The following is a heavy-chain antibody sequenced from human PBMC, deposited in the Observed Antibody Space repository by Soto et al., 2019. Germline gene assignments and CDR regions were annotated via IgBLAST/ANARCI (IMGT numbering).Heavy chain of an antibody. CDR3: ATFGILFIWFGELDY. J-gene: IGHJ4*02. CDR1: GYTLTELS. V-gene: IGHV1-24*01. Sequence: ASVKVSCKVSGYTLTELSMHWVRQAPGKGLEWMGGFDPEDGETIYAQKFQGRVTMTKDTSTDTAYMELGSLRSEDTAVYYCATFGILFIWFGELDYWGQGTLVTVSS. D-gene: IGHD3-10*01. CDR2: FDPEDGET.